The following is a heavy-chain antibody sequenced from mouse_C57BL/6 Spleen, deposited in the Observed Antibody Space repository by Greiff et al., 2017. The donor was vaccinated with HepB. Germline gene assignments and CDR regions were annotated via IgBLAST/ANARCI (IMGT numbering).Heavy chain of an antibody. D-gene: IGHD4-1*01. CDR3: ARKDWGDWFAY. CDR2: IYPGSGST. Sequence: VQLQQSGAELVKPGASVKMSCKASGYTFTSYWITWVKQRPGQGLEWIGDIYPGSGSTNYNEKFKSKATLTVDKSSSTAYMQLSSLTSEDSAVYCCARKDWGDWFAYWGQGTLVTVSA. J-gene: IGHJ3*01. CDR1: GYTFTSYW. V-gene: IGHV1-55*01.